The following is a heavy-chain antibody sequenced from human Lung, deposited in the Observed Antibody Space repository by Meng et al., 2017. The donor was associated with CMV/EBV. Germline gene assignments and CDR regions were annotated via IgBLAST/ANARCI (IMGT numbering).Heavy chain of an antibody. J-gene: IGHJ6*02. V-gene: IGHV4-59*01. CDR2: IYYSGST. D-gene: IGHD2-2*01. CDR3: ARDLGYCSSTSCYYYYGMDV. Sequence: SETLSLXXTVSGGTISSYYWSWIRQPPGKGLEWIGYIYYSGSTNYNPSLKSRVTISVDTSKNQFSLELSSVTAADTAVYYCARDLGYCSSTSCYYYYGMDVWGQGXTVTVSS. CDR1: GGTISSYY.